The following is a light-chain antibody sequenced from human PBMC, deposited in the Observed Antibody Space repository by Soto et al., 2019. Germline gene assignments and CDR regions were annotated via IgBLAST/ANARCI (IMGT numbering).Light chain of an antibody. V-gene: IGLV1-44*01. J-gene: IGLJ2*01. CDR2: SNN. CDR3: AAWDDSLNVA. Sequence: QSVLTQPPSASGTPGQRVTISCSGSTSNIGSHTVNWYQQLPGTAPKLLIYSNNQRPSGVPDRFSGSQSDTSASLAISGLQSEDEADYYCAAWDDSLNVAFGGGTKLTVL. CDR1: TSNIGSHT.